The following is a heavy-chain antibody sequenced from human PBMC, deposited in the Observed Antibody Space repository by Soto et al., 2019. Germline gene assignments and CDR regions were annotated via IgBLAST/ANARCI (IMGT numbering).Heavy chain of an antibody. CDR3: AREGYYGSGSADY. D-gene: IGHD3-10*01. CDR2: ISAYNGNT. J-gene: IGHJ4*02. V-gene: IGHV1-18*01. CDR1: GYTFTSYG. Sequence: GVSVQVSCKASGYTFTSYGISGVRPAPGQGLEWMGWISAYNGNTNYAQKLQGRVTMTTDTSTDTAYMELRSLRSDDTAVDYCAREGYYGSGSADYWGQGTLVTVSS.